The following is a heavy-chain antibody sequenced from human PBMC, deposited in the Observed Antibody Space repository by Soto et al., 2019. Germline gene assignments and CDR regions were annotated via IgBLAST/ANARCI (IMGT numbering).Heavy chain of an antibody. CDR3: AREPRYCRGGSCSITGDANDI. CDR2: ISNRGDT. V-gene: IGHV3-66*01. Sequence: GGSLRLSCTASGFIVSDTYVNWVRQAPGKGLEWVSVISNRGDTHYADSVRGRFSLSRDISDNTLHLQMNNLRVEDTAVYYCAREPRYCRGGSCSITGDANDIRGQGTMVTVSS. J-gene: IGHJ3*02. D-gene: IGHD2-15*01. CDR1: GFIVSDTY.